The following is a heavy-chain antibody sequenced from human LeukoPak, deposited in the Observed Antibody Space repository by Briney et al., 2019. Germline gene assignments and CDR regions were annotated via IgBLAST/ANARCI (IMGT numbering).Heavy chain of an antibody. CDR1: GYTFTGYY. CDR2: INPNSGGT. D-gene: IGHD6-13*01. J-gene: IGHJ5*02. CDR3: ARVKAVYSSSWYAAWFGP. V-gene: IGHV1-2*02. Sequence: VASVKVSCKASGYTFTGYYMHWVRQAPGQGLEWMGWINPNSGGTNYAQKFQGRVTMTRDTSISTAYMELSRLRSDDTAVYYCARVKAVYSSSWYAAWFGPWGQGTLVTVSS.